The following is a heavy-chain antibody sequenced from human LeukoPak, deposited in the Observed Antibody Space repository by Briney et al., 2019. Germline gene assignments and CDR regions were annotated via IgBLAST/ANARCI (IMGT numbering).Heavy chain of an antibody. CDR2: ISGRGSNT. CDR3: AKVRVATIRDAFDI. J-gene: IGHJ3*02. V-gene: IGHV3-23*01. D-gene: IGHD5-24*01. Sequence: PGGSLRLSCAASGFTFSAYAMSWVRQAPGKGLDWVSAISGRGSNTYYADSVKGRFTISRDNSKNTLYLQMSSLGAEDRAVYYCAKVRVATIRDAFDIWGQGTMVTVSS. CDR1: GFTFSAYA.